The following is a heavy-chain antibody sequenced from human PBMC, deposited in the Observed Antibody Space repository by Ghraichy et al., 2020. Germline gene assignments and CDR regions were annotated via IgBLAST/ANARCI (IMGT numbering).Heavy chain of an antibody. CDR1: GGSVSSSSYY. J-gene: IGHJ4*02. V-gene: IGHV4-39*01. D-gene: IGHD1-7*01. CDR3: ARQGGYNWNSPGD. CDR2: IFYSGTT. Sequence: SETLFLTCTVSGGSVSSSSYYWGWIRQPPGEGLEWIGSIFYSGTTYYNPSLKSRVTLSVDTSKNQFSLKLSSVTAADTAVYYCARQGGYNWNSPGDWGQGTLVTVSS.